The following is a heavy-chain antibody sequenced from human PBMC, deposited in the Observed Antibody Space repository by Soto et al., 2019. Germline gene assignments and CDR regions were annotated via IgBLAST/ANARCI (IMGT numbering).Heavy chain of an antibody. CDR3: AKLPDSSGYSFAFDY. Sequence: GGSLRLSCAASGFTFSSYAMSWVRQAPGKGLEWVSAISGSGGSTYYADSVKGRFTISRDNSKNTLYLQMNSLRAEDTAVYYCAKLPDSSGYSFAFDYWGQGTLVTVSS. J-gene: IGHJ4*02. V-gene: IGHV3-23*01. CDR2: ISGSGGST. CDR1: GFTFSSYA. D-gene: IGHD3-22*01.